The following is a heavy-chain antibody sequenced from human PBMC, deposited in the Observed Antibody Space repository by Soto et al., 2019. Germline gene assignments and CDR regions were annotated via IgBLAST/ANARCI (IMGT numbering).Heavy chain of an antibody. D-gene: IGHD3-22*01. CDR1: GYSFTSYW. Sequence: PGESLKISCMGSGYSFTSYWISWVRQMPGKGLEWMGRIDPSDSYTNYSPSFQGHVTISADKSISTAYLQWSSLKASDTAMYYCAIDYYDSSGYYFDYWGQGTLVTVSS. J-gene: IGHJ4*02. CDR3: AIDYYDSSGYYFDY. V-gene: IGHV5-10-1*01. CDR2: IDPSDSYT.